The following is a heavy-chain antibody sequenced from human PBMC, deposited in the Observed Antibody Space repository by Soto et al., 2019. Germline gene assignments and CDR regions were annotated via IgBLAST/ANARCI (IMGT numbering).Heavy chain of an antibody. CDR3: AREDVENAPYYYGMDV. CDR1: GFTFSSYG. CDR2: IWYDGSNK. D-gene: IGHD2-2*01. J-gene: IGHJ6*02. V-gene: IGHV3-33*01. Sequence: PGGSLRLSCAASGFTFSSYGMHWVRQAPGKGLEWVAVIWYDGSNKYYADSVKGRFTISRDNSKNTLYLQMNSLRAEDTAVYYCAREDVENAPYYYGMDVCGEGTTAIVSS.